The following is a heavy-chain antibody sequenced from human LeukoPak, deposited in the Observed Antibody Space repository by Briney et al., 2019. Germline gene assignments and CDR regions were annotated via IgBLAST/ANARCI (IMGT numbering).Heavy chain of an antibody. D-gene: IGHD3-22*01. CDR2: ISSSSSTI. V-gene: IGHV3-48*04. CDR1: GFTFSSYS. J-gene: IGHJ4*02. Sequence: PGGSLRLSCAASGFTFSSYSMNWVRQAPGKGLEWVSYISSSSSTIYYADSVKGRFTISRDNAKNSLYLQMNSLRAEDTAVYYCARRYYDSSGSVPLDYWGQGTLVTVSS. CDR3: ARRYYDSSGSVPLDY.